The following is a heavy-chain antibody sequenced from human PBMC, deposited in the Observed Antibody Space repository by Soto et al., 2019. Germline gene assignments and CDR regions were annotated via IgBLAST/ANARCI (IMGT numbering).Heavy chain of an antibody. D-gene: IGHD3-22*01. Sequence: ASVKVSCKASGYTFTIYAMHWVRQAPGQRLEWMGWINAGNGNTKYSQKFQGRVTITRDTSASTAYMELSSLRSEDTAVYYCARTNGNYYDSSGSLYYYYGMDVWGQGTTVTVSS. J-gene: IGHJ6*02. CDR1: GYTFTIYA. V-gene: IGHV1-3*01. CDR3: ARTNGNYYDSSGSLYYYYGMDV. CDR2: INAGNGNT.